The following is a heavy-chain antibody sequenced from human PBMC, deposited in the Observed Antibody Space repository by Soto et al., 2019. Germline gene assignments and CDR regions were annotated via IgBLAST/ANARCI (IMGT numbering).Heavy chain of an antibody. Sequence: PSETLSLTCTVSGGSISSRSYYWGWIRQPPGKGLEWIGSISYSGSTHYNPSLKSRVTISVDTSKNQFSLKLSSVTAADTAVYYCARDRATMVRGVIPRWFDPWGQGTLVTVSS. J-gene: IGHJ5*02. CDR3: ARDRATMVRGVIPRWFDP. CDR2: ISYSGST. V-gene: IGHV4-39*07. D-gene: IGHD3-10*01. CDR1: GGSISSRSYY.